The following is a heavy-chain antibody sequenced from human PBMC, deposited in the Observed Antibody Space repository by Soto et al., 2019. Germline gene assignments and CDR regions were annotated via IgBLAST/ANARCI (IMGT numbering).Heavy chain of an antibody. CDR3: ARDRIVVVPAAILGFDI. CDR2: ISAYNGNT. D-gene: IGHD2-2*02. J-gene: IGHJ3*02. Sequence: QVQLVQSGAEVKKPGASVKVSCKASGYTFTSYGISWVRQAPGQGLEWMGWISAYNGNTNYAQKVQGRVTMTSDTPPSAAYMELSSLRSDDTAVYYFARDRIVVVPAAILGFDIWGQGTMVTVSA. CDR1: GYTFTSYG. V-gene: IGHV1-18*01.